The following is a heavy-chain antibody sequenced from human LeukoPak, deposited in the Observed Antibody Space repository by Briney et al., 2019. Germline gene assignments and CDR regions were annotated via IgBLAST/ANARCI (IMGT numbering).Heavy chain of an antibody. V-gene: IGHV4-59*01. D-gene: IGHD5-18*01. Sequence: SETLSLTCTVSGGSISSYYWSWIRQPPGKGLEWIGYIYYSGSTNYNPSLKSRVTISVDTSKNQFSLKLSSVTAADTAVYYCARGVYSYVPGYFDYWGQGTLVTVSS. J-gene: IGHJ4*02. CDR2: IYYSGST. CDR1: GGSISSYY. CDR3: ARGVYSYVPGYFDY.